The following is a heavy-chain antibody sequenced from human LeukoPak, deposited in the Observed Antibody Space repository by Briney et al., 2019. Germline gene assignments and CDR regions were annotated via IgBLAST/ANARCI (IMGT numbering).Heavy chain of an antibody. V-gene: IGHV4-59*01. J-gene: IGHJ4*02. D-gene: IGHD3-3*01. CDR2: VHYSGTA. CDR1: DGSITNYD. Sequence: SETLSLTCTVSDGSITNYDWSWVRQPPGKGLEFIGHVHYSGTANYNPSLRSRVTISIDTSKKHFFLKLKSVTAADTAVYYCARDPSPLRFLEWYAWFDYWGQGTLVTVSS. CDR3: ARDPSPLRFLEWYAWFDY.